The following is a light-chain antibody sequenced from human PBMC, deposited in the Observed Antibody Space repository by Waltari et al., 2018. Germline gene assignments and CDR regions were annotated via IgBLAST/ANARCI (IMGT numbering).Light chain of an antibody. CDR3: QHRRNWPPWT. Sequence: VLTQSPASLSLSPGARATLSCRASQSISSYLAWYQQKPGQAPRLLLYDSSNRATGIPARFSGSGSGTDFTLTISSLEPEDFAVYYCQHRRNWPPWTFGQGTKVEIK. CDR1: QSISSY. V-gene: IGKV3-11*01. CDR2: DSS. J-gene: IGKJ1*01.